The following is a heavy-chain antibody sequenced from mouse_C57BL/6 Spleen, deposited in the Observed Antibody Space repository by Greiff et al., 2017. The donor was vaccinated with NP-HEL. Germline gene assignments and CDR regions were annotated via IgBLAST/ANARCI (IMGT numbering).Heavy chain of an antibody. J-gene: IGHJ4*01. CDR2: ISYDGSN. CDR3: AGSSFAMDY. D-gene: IGHD1-1*01. Sequence: VQLKQSGPGLVKPSQSPSLTCSVTGYSITSGYYWNWIRQFPGNKLEWMGYISYDGSNNYNPSLKNRISITRDTSKNQFFLKLNSVTTEDTATYYCAGSSFAMDYWGQGTSVTVSS. V-gene: IGHV3-6*01. CDR1: GYSITSGYY.